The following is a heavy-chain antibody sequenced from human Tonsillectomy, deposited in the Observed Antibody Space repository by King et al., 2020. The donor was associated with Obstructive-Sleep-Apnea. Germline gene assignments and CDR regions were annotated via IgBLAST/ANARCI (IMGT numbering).Heavy chain of an antibody. J-gene: IGHJ4*02. D-gene: IGHD5-12*01. CDR2: IYYSGST. V-gene: IGHV4-39*07. CDR3: ARDKGSRGYRGYFDY. Sequence: LQLQESGPGLVKPSETLSLTCSVSGGSISSSRYYWGWIRQPPGKGLEWIGSIYYSGSTYYNPSLKSRVTISVDTSKNQFSLKLSSVTAADTAVYYCARDKGSRGYRGYFDYWGQGTLVTVSS. CDR1: GGSISSSRYY.